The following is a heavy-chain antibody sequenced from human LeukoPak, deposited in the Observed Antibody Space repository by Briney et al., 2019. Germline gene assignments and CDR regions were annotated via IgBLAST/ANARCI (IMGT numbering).Heavy chain of an antibody. D-gene: IGHD3-3*01. J-gene: IGHJ4*02. Sequence: GGSLRLSCAASGLTFSSYSMNWVRQAPGKGLEWVSSISSSSSYIYYADSVKGRFTISRDNAKNSLYLQMNSLRAEDTAVYYCARDWGSGVTIFGVVIDYFDYWGQGTLVTASS. CDR1: GLTFSSYS. V-gene: IGHV3-21*01. CDR2: ISSSSSYI. CDR3: ARDWGSGVTIFGVVIDYFDY.